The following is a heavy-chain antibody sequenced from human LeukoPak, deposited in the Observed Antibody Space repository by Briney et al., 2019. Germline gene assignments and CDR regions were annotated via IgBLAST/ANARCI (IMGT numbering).Heavy chain of an antibody. Sequence: SETLSLTCTVSGGSISSYYWSWIRQPAGKGLEWIGRMYSSGRINYNPSLKSRVTMSVHTSKNQFSLKLSSVTAADTAVYYCARANMVRGVGSFFDRNWFDPWGQGTLVTVSS. J-gene: IGHJ5*02. V-gene: IGHV4-4*07. CDR3: ARANMVRGVGSFFDRNWFDP. D-gene: IGHD3-10*01. CDR1: GGSISSYY. CDR2: MYSSGRI.